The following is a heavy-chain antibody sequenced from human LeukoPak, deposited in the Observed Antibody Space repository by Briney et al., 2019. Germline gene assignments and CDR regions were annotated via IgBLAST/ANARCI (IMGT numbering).Heavy chain of an antibody. CDR1: GCTFTSYA. V-gene: IGHV1-69*05. CDR3: ARGNGRYYYYYYMDV. Sequence: ASVKVSCKASGCTFTSYAISWVRQAPGQGLEWMGGIIPIFGTANYAQKFQGRVTMTTDESTSTAYMELSSLRSEDTAVYYCARGNGRYYYYYYMDVWGKGITVTVS. J-gene: IGHJ6*03. CDR2: IIPIFGTA. D-gene: IGHD2-8*01.